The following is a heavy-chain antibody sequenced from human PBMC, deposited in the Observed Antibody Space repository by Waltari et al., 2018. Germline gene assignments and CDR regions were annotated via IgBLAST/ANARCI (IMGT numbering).Heavy chain of an antibody. CDR1: GVPVTCRDW. Sequence: QVHLQEAGPGLVKPSGTLSLTRGVSGVPVTCRDWWSGVRQPPGTGLGWVGEISHSGRTSYNPSLRSRVTISADDSGDHFSLTLTSVTAADTAVYYCARMTGGYDPAFDSWGQGTRVTVSS. V-gene: IGHV4-4*02. J-gene: IGHJ4*02. D-gene: IGHD5-12*01. CDR2: ISHSGRT. CDR3: ARMTGGYDPAFDS.